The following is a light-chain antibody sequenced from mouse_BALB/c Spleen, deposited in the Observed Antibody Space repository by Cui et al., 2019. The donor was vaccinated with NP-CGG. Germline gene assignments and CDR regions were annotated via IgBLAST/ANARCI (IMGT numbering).Light chain of an antibody. CDR2: GTN. CDR3: ALWYSNHWV. Sequence: QALFTPESALTTSPGETVTLTCRSSTGAVTTSNYANWVQEKPDHLFTGLIGGTNNRAPGVPVRFSGFLIEDKAALTITGAQTEDEAIYFCALWYSNHWVFGGGTKLTVL. J-gene: IGLJ1*01. CDR1: TGAVTTSNY. V-gene: IGLV1*01.